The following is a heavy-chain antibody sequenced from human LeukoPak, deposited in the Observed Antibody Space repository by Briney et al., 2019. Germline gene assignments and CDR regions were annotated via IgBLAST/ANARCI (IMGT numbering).Heavy chain of an antibody. V-gene: IGHV3-48*01. CDR2: ISSTSSTI. Sequence: PGGSLRLSCVGTGFTFSSYSMNWVRQAPGKGLGWVAYISSTSSTISYADSVKGRFTISRDNSKNTLYLQMNSLRAEDTAVYYCARGVRERYFDHWGQGTLVTVSS. D-gene: IGHD3-9*01. J-gene: IGHJ4*02. CDR3: ARGVRERYFDH. CDR1: GFTFSSYS.